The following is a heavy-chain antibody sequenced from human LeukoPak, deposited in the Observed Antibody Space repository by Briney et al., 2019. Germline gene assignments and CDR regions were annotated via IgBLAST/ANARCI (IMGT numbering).Heavy chain of an antibody. J-gene: IGHJ6*02. Sequence: PSETLSLTCTVSGASISSGGYYWSWVRQDPGKGLEWIGYIYYGGSTYYNPSLKSRITISVDTSKNQFSLELSSVTAADTAVYYCAGTKRAYCGGDCYSGYYYGMDVWGQGTTVTVSS. CDR3: AGTKRAYCGGDCYSGYYYGMDV. V-gene: IGHV4-31*03. CDR2: IYYGGST. CDR1: GASISSGGYY. D-gene: IGHD2-21*02.